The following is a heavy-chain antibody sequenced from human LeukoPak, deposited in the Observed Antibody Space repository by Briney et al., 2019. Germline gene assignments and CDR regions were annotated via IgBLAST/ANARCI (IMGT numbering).Heavy chain of an antibody. Sequence: SETLSLTCTVSGYSISSGYFWGWIRQPPGKGLEWIGSIYHSGTTYYNPSLKSRVTISVDTSKNQFSLKLTSVTAADTAVYYCERGYSSSWYFNWFDPWGQGTLVTVSS. CDR2: IYHSGTT. V-gene: IGHV4-38-2*02. J-gene: IGHJ5*02. CDR3: ERGYSSSWYFNWFDP. CDR1: GYSISSGYF. D-gene: IGHD6-13*01.